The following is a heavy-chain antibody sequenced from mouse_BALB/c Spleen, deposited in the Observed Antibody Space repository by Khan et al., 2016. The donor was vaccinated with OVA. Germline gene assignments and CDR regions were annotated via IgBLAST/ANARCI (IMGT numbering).Heavy chain of an antibody. CDR3: ARRGLRWDFDY. CDR1: GYTFINYW. D-gene: IGHD1-1*01. Sequence: VQLQVSGAELAKPGASVKMSCKTSGYTFINYWIVWVKPRPGQGLEWIGYIDPSTGNTEYNQNFKDKATLTADKSSSTAYMQLSSLTSEDSAVYYCARRGLRWDFDYWGQGTTLTVSS. V-gene: IGHV1-7*01. CDR2: IDPSTGNT. J-gene: IGHJ2*01.